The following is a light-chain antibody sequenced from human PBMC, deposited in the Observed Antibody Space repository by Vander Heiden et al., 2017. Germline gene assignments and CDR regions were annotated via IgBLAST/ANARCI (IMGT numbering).Light chain of an antibody. J-gene: IGLJ2*01. CDR3: LLYFAAVV. V-gene: IGLV7-43*01. Sequence: QTVVTQEPSLTVSPGGTVTLTCASSTGAVISGYYPTWFQQKPGQPTRPLIYSTDRKYSWTPARFSGSLLGGKAALTLSGVQPEDEADYYCLLYFAAVVFGGGTKLTVL. CDR1: TGAVISGYY. CDR2: STD.